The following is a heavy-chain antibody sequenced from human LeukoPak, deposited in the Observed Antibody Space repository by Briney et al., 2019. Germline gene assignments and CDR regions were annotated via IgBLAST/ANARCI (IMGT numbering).Heavy chain of an antibody. J-gene: IGHJ3*02. V-gene: IGHV1-8*01. D-gene: IGHD3-22*01. Sequence: ASVKVSCKASGYTFISYDINWVRQATGQGLEWMGWMNPNSGNTGYAQKFQGRVTITRNTSISTAYMELSSLRSEDTAVYYCARIKHTTMIVVITPDAFDIWGQGTMVTVSS. CDR2: MNPNSGNT. CDR1: GYTFISYD. CDR3: ARIKHTTMIVVITPDAFDI.